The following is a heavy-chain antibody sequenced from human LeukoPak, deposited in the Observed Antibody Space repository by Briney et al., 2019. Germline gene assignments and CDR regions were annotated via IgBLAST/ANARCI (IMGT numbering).Heavy chain of an antibody. CDR1: GFTFSGYG. Sequence: GSLRLSCAASGFTFSGYGMHWVRQAPGKGLEWVAVIWYDGSKAYYVDSVKGRFTISRDNSKNTLYLQMNSLRAEDTAVYYCANGAMDTAMVYDYWGQGTLVTVSS. CDR3: ANGAMDTAMVYDY. D-gene: IGHD5-18*01. J-gene: IGHJ4*02. V-gene: IGHV3-33*06. CDR2: IWYDGSKA.